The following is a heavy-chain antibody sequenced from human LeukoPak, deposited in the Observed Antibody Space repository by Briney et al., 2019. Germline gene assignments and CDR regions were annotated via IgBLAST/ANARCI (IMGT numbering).Heavy chain of an antibody. J-gene: IGHJ5*02. D-gene: IGHD3-10*01. V-gene: IGHV1-2*02. CDR1: GYTFTGYY. CDR3: ARLSPTMVRRSRPFDP. Sequence: ASVKVSCKASGYTFTGYYMHWVRQAPGQGLEWMGWINPNSGGTNYAQKFQGRVTMTRDTSISTAYMELSRLRSDDTAVYYCARLSPTMVRRSRPFDPWGQGTLVTVSS. CDR2: INPNSGGT.